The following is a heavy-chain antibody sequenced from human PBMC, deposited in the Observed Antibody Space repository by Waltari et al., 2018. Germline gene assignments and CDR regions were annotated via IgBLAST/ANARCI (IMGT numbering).Heavy chain of an antibody. V-gene: IGHV3-66*02. Sequence: DVQLVESGGGLVHPGGPLRRSCAASGFRVSTTHMSWVRQAPGKGLEWVSIIYPAGSTYNADSVVGRFTIYRDISQNTLHLQMNNLRPEDTAIYYCARARDEDTAMVFFDHWGQGTLVSVSS. J-gene: IGHJ4*02. D-gene: IGHD5-18*01. CDR2: IYPAGST. CDR1: GFRVSTTH. CDR3: ARARDEDTAMVFFDH.